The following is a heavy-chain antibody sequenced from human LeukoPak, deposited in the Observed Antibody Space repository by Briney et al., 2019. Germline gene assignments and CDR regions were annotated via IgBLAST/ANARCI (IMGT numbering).Heavy chain of an antibody. CDR2: ISYDGSNK. CDR3: AKGGAGYCSSTSCLYYFDS. D-gene: IGHD2-2*01. CDR1: GFTFSSYG. Sequence: GGSLRLSCAASGFTFSSYGMHWVRQAPGKGLEWVAVISYDGSNKYYADSVKGRFTISRDNSKNTLHLQMNSLRAEDTAVYYCAKGGAGYCSSTSCLYYFDSWGQGTLVTVSS. J-gene: IGHJ4*02. V-gene: IGHV3-30*18.